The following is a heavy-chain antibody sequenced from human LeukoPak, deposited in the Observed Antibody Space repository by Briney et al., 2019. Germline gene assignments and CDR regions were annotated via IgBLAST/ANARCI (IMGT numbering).Heavy chain of an antibody. J-gene: IGHJ5*01. CDR3: ARDRESSSWFDY. V-gene: IGHV3-21*01. Sequence: GGSLRLSCAASGFSFSNYIMNWVRQAPGKGPEWVSSIGSSSSYIYYADSVKGRFTISRDNAKNSLYLQMNSLRAEDTAVYYCARDRESSSWFDYWGQGTLVTVSS. D-gene: IGHD6-19*01. CDR1: GFSFSNYI. CDR2: IGSSSSYI.